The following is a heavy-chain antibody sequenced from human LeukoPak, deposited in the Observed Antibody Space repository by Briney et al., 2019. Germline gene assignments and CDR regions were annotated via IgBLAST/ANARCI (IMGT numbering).Heavy chain of an antibody. CDR3: ARGLYGDFFDY. D-gene: IGHD4-17*01. Sequence: ASVKVSCKAPGYIFTSYYMHWVRQAPGQGLEWMGIINPSGGSTSYAQKFQGRVTMTRDTSTSTVYMELSSLRSEDTAVYYCARGLYGDFFDYWGQGTLVTVSS. CDR2: INPSGGST. V-gene: IGHV1-46*01. CDR1: GYIFTSYY. J-gene: IGHJ4*02.